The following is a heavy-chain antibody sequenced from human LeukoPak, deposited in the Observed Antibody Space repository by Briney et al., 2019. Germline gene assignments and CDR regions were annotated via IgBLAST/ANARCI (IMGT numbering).Heavy chain of an antibody. CDR3: ARVFRGAVTSNWFDP. Sequence: PSETLSLTCTVSGGSINGDFWSWIRQPPGKGLEWIGYISDSGSTNYNPSLKSRVTLSVDSSNTEFSLRLNSVTAADTAVYYCARVFRGAVTSNWFDPWGQGTPVTVSS. D-gene: IGHD4-17*01. CDR1: GGSINGDF. J-gene: IGHJ5*02. V-gene: IGHV4-59*01. CDR2: ISDSGST.